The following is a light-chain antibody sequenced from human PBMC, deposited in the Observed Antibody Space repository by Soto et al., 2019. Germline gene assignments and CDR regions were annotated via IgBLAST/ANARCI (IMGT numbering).Light chain of an antibody. CDR3: QQLNSYPLP. Sequence: IQLTQSPSCLCAAVGDRGIITCRASQGISSYLAWYQQKPGKAPKLLIYAASTLQSGVPSRFSGSGSGTEFTLTISSLQPQYFATCCCQQLNSYPLPSGGGTKVDIK. CDR1: QGISSY. J-gene: IGKJ4*01. V-gene: IGKV1-9*01. CDR2: AAS.